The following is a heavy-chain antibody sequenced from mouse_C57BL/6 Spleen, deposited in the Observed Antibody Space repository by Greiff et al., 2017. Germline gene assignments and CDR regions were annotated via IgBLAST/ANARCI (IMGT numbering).Heavy chain of an antibody. CDR3: TRSDYYGYDDAMDY. CDR2: IYPGNSDT. D-gene: IGHD2-14*01. V-gene: IGHV1-5*01. J-gene: IGHJ4*01. CDR1: GYTFTSYW. Sequence: VQLQQSGTVLARPGASVKMSCKTSGYTFTSYWMHWVKQRPGQGLEWIGAIYPGNSDTSYNQKFKGKAKLTAVTSASTAYMELSSLTNEDSAVYYCTRSDYYGYDDAMDYWGQGTSVTVSS.